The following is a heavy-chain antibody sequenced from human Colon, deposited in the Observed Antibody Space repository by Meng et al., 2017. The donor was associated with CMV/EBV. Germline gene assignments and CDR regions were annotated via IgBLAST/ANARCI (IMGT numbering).Heavy chain of an antibody. CDR2: VSVTGAT. Sequence: SETLSLTCTVSGVSISNNDYYWVWVRRPPGKGLEWIASVSVTGATYKNPSLTSRVTVSVDTSKNQFSLNLRSVTTADTAIYYCVRNDVNIQTNPSFDFWGLGTQVTVSS. D-gene: IGHD1-1*01. CDR3: VRNDVNIQTNPSFDF. J-gene: IGHJ4*02. CDR1: GVSISNNDYY. V-gene: IGHV4-39*01.